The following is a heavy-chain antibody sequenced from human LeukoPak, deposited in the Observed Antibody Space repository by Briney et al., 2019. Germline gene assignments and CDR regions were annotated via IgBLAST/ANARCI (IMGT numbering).Heavy chain of an antibody. Sequence: PGGSLRLSCAASGFAFSSYGMHWVRQAPGKGLEWVAFIRYDGSNKYYADSVKGRFTISRDNSKDTLYLQMNSLRAEDTAVYYCAKVEAADFRSGQPFDYWGQGTLVTVSS. CDR2: IRYDGSNK. J-gene: IGHJ4*02. D-gene: IGHD3-3*01. CDR1: GFAFSSYG. V-gene: IGHV3-30*02. CDR3: AKVEAADFRSGQPFDY.